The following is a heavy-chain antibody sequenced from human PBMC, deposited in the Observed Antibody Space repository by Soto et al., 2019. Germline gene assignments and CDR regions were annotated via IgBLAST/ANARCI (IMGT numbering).Heavy chain of an antibody. CDR3: AHNCGVACHSVFFY. CDR1: GFTFSNYD. Sequence: VQLLESGGGLVQPGGSLRLSCAASGFTFSNYDMSWVRQAPGKGLEGVSGISGVGGSSYYADSVEGRFTISRDNSKNTLYLQMNSLRAEDTAVSYCAHNCGVACHSVFFYWGQGTLVIVSS. D-gene: IGHD2-21*01. V-gene: IGHV3-23*01. J-gene: IGHJ4*02. CDR2: ISGVGGSS.